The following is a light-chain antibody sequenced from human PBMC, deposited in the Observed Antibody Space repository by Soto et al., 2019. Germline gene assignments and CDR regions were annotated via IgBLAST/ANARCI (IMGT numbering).Light chain of an antibody. CDR2: DVS. CDR1: SSDVGGYNY. J-gene: IGLJ2*01. Sequence: QSALTQPASVSGSPGQSITISCAGTSSDVGGYNYVSWYQHHPGKAPKLMIYDVSNRPSGVSNRFSGSKSGSTASLTISGLQAEDEADYWCSSYTSSITLVVFGGGTKVTVL. V-gene: IGLV2-14*03. CDR3: SSYTSSITLVV.